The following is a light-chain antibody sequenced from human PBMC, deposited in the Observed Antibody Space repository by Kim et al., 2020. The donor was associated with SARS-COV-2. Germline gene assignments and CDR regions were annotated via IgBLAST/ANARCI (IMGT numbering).Light chain of an antibody. CDR3: QQYNTWPT. Sequence: TLMTQSPATLSVSPGERATLSCRASQSISTNLAWYQQKPGQAPRLLIYGASTRATGVPARFSGSGSGTEFTLTVSSLQSEDFAVYYCQQYNTWPTFGGGTKVEI. V-gene: IGKV3-15*01. CDR1: QSISTN. CDR2: GAS. J-gene: IGKJ4*01.